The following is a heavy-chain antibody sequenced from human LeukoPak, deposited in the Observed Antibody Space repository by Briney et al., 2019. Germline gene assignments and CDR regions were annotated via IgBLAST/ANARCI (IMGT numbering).Heavy chain of an antibody. Sequence: ASVKVSCKVSGYTLTELSMHWVRQAPRKGLEWMGGFDPEDGETIYAQKFQGRVTMTEDTSTDTAYMELSSLRSEDTAVYYCATYGFDSSGYYLYCFDYWGQGTLVTVSS. CDR1: GYTLTELS. D-gene: IGHD3-22*01. CDR3: ATYGFDSSGYYLYCFDY. CDR2: FDPEDGET. V-gene: IGHV1-24*01. J-gene: IGHJ4*02.